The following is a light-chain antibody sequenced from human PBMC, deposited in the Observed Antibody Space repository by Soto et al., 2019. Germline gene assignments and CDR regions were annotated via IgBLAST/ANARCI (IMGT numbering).Light chain of an antibody. Sequence: DIQMTQSPSSLSASVGDRVTITCRASQSISSYLNWYQQKPGKAPKLLIYAASSLQSGVPSRFSGSGSGTDFTRTISSLQPEDFATYYCQQSYSTPRRLTFGGGTKVEIK. CDR1: QSISSY. CDR2: AAS. V-gene: IGKV1-39*01. J-gene: IGKJ4*01. CDR3: QQSYSTPRRLT.